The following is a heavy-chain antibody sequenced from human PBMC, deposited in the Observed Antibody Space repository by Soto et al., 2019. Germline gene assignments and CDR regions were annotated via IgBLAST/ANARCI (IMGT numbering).Heavy chain of an antibody. V-gene: IGHV4-59*08. CDR1: GGSISSYY. CDR3: ARHDYGDYAFDY. CDR2: IYYSGGT. Sequence: PSETLSLTCTVSGGSISSYYWSWIRQPPGKGLEWIGYIYYSGGTNYNPSLKSRVTISVDTSKNQFSLKLSSVTAADTAVYYCARHDYGDYAFDYWGQGTLVTVSS. D-gene: IGHD4-17*01. J-gene: IGHJ4*02.